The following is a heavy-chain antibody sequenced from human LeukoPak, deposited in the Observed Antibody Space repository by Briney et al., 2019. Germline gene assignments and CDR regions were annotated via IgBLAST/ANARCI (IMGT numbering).Heavy chain of an antibody. CDR1: GFTFSSYW. Sequence: GGSLRLSCAASGFTFSSYWMSWVRQAPGKGLEWVSAISGSGGSTYYADSVKGRFTISRDNSKNTLYLQMNSLRAEDAALYYCARGHIAVSAHDDAFDIWGQGTMVTVSS. J-gene: IGHJ3*02. CDR2: ISGSGGST. D-gene: IGHD6-19*01. V-gene: IGHV3-23*01. CDR3: ARGHIAVSAHDDAFDI.